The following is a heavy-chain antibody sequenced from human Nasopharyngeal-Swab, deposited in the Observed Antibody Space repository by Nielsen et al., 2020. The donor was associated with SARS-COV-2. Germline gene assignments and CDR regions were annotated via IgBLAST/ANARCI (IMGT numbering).Heavy chain of an antibody. D-gene: IGHD3-16*01. V-gene: IGHV4-31*03. CDR2: IYYSGST. J-gene: IGHJ3*02. CDR3: ARFGSWGAFDI. CDR1: GGSISSGGYY. Sequence: LSCTVSGGSISSGGYYWSWIRQHPGKGLEWIGYIYYSGSTYYNPSLKSRVTITVDTSKNQFSLKLSSVTAADTAVYYCARFGSWGAFDIWGQGTMVTVSS.